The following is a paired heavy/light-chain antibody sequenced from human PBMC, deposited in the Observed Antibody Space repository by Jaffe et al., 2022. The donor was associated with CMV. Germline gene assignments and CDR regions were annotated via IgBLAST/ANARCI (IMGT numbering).Heavy chain of an antibody. CDR2: INGGDGNT. Sequence: QVQLVQSGAEVKKPGASVKVSCKASGYTFSDYAIHWVRQAPGQRLEWMGWINGGDGNTKYSEKFQGRVTITRDTSANTAYMELSSLTSEDTAVYYCARGYRVIYSATYFDYWGQGTLVTVSS. CDR3: ARGYRVIYSATYFDY. V-gene: IGHV1-3*01. D-gene: IGHD1-26*01. J-gene: IGHJ4*02. CDR1: GYTFSDYA.
Light chain of an antibody. V-gene: IGKV1-5*03. CDR2: KAS. Sequence: DIQMTQSPSTLSASVGDRVSITCRASQSVSPWLAWFQQKPRKAPKLLIYKASNLESGVPSRFSGSGSGTEFTLTISSLQPDDFATYFCQQYSSYSWTFGQGTKVEIK. CDR3: QQYSSYSWT. CDR1: QSVSPW. J-gene: IGKJ1*01.